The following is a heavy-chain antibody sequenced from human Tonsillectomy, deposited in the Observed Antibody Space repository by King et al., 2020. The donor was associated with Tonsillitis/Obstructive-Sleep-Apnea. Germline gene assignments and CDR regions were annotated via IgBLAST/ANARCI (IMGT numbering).Heavy chain of an antibody. Sequence: VQLVESGGGLIQPGGALRLSCAASGFTVSSNYMSWVRQAPGKGVEWVSVIYSGGSTYYADSVKGRFTISRDNSKNTLYLQMNSLRAEDTAVYYCARDRYCSSTSCYYYMDVWGKGTTVTVSS. D-gene: IGHD2-2*01. CDR3: ARDRYCSSTSCYYYMDV. CDR1: GFTVSSNY. J-gene: IGHJ6*03. CDR2: IYSGGST. V-gene: IGHV3-53*01.